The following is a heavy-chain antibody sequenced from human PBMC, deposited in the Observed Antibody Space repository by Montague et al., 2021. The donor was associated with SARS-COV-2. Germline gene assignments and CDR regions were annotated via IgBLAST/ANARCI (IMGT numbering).Heavy chain of an antibody. J-gene: IGHJ4*01. CDR2: IYYSGST. CDR1: GGSISSYY. D-gene: IGHD3-10*01. Sequence: SETLSLTCTVSGGSISSYYWSWIRQPPWQGLERIGYIYYSGSTNYNPSLKSRGTISVDTSTTQFSLKLSPVTAAATAVYYCSSVKRGYYYGLGVSAHFDYWGQEPWSPSPQ. CDR3: SSVKRGYYYGLGVSAHFDY. V-gene: IGHV4-59*01.